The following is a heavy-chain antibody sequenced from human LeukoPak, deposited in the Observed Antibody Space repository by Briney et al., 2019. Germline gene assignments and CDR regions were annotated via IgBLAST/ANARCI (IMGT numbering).Heavy chain of an antibody. CDR3: ARPRITMVRGVIFSMYNWFDP. J-gene: IGHJ5*02. Sequence: PVASVKVSCKASGYTFTDNYMHWVRQAPGQGLEWMGWINPNSGGTNYAQKFQGRVTMTRDTSISTAYMELSRLRSDDTAVYYCARPRITMVRGVIFSMYNWFDPWGQGTLVTVSS. CDR2: INPNSGGT. D-gene: IGHD3-10*01. V-gene: IGHV1-2*02. CDR1: GYTFTDNY.